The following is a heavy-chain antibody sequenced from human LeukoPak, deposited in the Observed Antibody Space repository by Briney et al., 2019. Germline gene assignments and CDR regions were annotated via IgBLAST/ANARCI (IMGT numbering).Heavy chain of an antibody. CDR1: GGSISSYY. J-gene: IGHJ3*02. D-gene: IGHD3-10*01. V-gene: IGHV4-59*01. CDR2: IYYSGSI. CDR3: ARELWANDAFDI. Sequence: PSETLSLTCTVSGGSISSYYWSWIRQPPGKGLEWIGYIYYSGSINYNPSLKSRVTISVDTSKNQFSLKLSSVTAADTAVYYCARELWANDAFDIWGQGTMVTVSS.